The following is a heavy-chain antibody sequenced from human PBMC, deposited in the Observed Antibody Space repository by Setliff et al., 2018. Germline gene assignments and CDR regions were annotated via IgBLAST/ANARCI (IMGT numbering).Heavy chain of an antibody. V-gene: IGHV4-61*09. CDR3: ARAGPTVTFFRVLVISWWDP. CDR1: GDSISSGSYY. D-gene: IGHD3-3*01. CDR2: FHTGGST. Sequence: TLSLTCTVSGDSISSGSYYWTWIRQPAGKGLEWIGHFHTGGSTNYNRSLRSRVSISVDTSKNQFSLKLSSVTAADAATYYCARAGPTVTFFRVLVISWWDPWGQGSLVTVSS. J-gene: IGHJ5*02.